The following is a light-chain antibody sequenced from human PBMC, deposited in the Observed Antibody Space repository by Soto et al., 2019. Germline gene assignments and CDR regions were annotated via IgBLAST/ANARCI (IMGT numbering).Light chain of an antibody. CDR2: FAS. CDR1: QGISNY. Sequence: DIQMTQSPSSLSASVGDRVTITCRASQGISNYLAWYQQNPGKVPKVLIYFASTLQSGVPSRLSGSGFGTDFTLNISSLQPEDVGTYFCQKYNSAPWTFGQGTKVEIK. J-gene: IGKJ1*01. CDR3: QKYNSAPWT. V-gene: IGKV1-27*01.